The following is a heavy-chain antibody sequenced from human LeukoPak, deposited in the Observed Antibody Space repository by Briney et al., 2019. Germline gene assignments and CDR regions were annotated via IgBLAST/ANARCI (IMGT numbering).Heavy chain of an antibody. CDR1: GGSISSSSYY. D-gene: IGHD2-15*01. J-gene: IGHJ5*02. CDR2: VYYVGNA. V-gene: IGHV4-39*07. Sequence: PSETLSLTCTVSGGSISSSSYYWGWIRQPPGKGLEWIGSVYYVGNAYYNPSLKSRVTISVDTSKNQFSLKLSSLTAADTAVYYCARDTSGYCSGGSCYSGGWFDPWGQGTPVTVSS. CDR3: ARDTSGYCSGGSCYSGGWFDP.